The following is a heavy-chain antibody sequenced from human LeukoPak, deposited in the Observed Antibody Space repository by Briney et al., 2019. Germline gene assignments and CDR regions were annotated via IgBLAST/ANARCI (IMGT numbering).Heavy chain of an antibody. J-gene: IGHJ4*02. CDR1: GVPFSGYY. CDR2: INHRGTT. Sequence: SETLSLTCAVYGVPFSGYYWSWIRQPPGQGLEWIGEINHRGTTNYNPSLKSRLTISVDTSKNQFSLKLSSVTAADTAVYYCARVSTGGPRRHFDYWGQGTLVTVSS. D-gene: IGHD7-27*01. CDR3: ARVSTGGPRRHFDY. V-gene: IGHV4-34*01.